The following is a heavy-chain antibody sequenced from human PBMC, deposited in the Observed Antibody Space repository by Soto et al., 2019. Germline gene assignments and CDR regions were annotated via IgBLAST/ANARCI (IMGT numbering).Heavy chain of an antibody. CDR1: GYTFTSYD. D-gene: IGHD1-26*01. Sequence: QVQLVQSGTEVKKPGASVKVSCKASGYTFTSYDINWVRQATGQGPEWMGYMSPSSGNTGYAQNFQGRVTMTRDTPINTAYMELTSLTSEDTAVYYCSRGEWELRHWGQGSLVIVSS. CDR3: SRGEWELRH. V-gene: IGHV1-8*01. CDR2: MSPSSGNT. J-gene: IGHJ4*02.